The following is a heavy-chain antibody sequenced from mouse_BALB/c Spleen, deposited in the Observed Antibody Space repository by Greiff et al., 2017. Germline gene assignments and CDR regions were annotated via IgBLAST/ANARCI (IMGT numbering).Heavy chain of an antibody. CDR2: ISDGGSYT. V-gene: IGHV5-4*02. J-gene: IGHJ4*01. D-gene: IGHD1-1*01. CDR3: ASTVVAPVDY. Sequence: EVKLVESGGGLVKPGGSLKLSCAASGFTFSDYYMYWVRQTPEKRLEWVATISDGGSYTYYPDSVKGRFTISRDNAKNNLYLQMSSLKSEDTAMYYCASTVVAPVDYWGQGTSVTVSS. CDR1: GFTFSDYY.